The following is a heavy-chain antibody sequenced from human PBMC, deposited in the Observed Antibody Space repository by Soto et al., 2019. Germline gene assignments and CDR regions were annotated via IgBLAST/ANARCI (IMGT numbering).Heavy chain of an antibody. CDR3: ARDPQRSTYYYGMDV. J-gene: IGHJ6*02. CDR2: ISYDGSNK. V-gene: IGHV3-30-3*01. Sequence: QVQLVESGGGMVQPGRSLRLSCAASGFTFSSYAMHWVRQAPSKGLEWVAVISYDGSNKYYADSVKGRFTISRDNSKNTLYLQMNSLRAEDTAVYYCARDPQRSTYYYGMDVWGQGTTVTVSS. CDR1: GFTFSSYA.